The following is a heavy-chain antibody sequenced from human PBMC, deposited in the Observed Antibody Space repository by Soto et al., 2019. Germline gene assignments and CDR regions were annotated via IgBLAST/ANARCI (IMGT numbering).Heavy chain of an antibody. D-gene: IGHD6-13*01. V-gene: IGHV1-2*04. Sequence: ASVKVSCKASGYTFTGYYMHWVRQAPGQGLEWMGWINPNSGGTNYAQKFQGWVTMTRDTSISTAYMELSRLRSDDTAVYYCARPGGIAAAGSQNAFDIWGQGTMVTVSS. CDR1: GYTFTGYY. CDR3: ARPGGIAAAGSQNAFDI. J-gene: IGHJ3*02. CDR2: INPNSGGT.